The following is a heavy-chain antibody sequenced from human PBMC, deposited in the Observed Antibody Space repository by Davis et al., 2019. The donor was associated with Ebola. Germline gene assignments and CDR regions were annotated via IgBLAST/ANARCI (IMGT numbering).Heavy chain of an antibody. CDR2: ISRNSGSI. Sequence: GGSLRLSCAASGFTFDDYAMHWVRHAPGKGLEWVSGISRNSGSIGYADSVKGRFTISRDNAKNSLYLQMNSLRAEDTALYYCAKVGYSSGWVYGMDVWGKGTTVTVSS. D-gene: IGHD6-19*01. J-gene: IGHJ6*04. V-gene: IGHV3-9*01. CDR3: AKVGYSSGWVYGMDV. CDR1: GFTFDDYA.